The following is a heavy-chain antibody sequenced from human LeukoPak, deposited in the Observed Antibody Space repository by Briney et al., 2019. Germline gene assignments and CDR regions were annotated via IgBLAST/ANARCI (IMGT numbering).Heavy chain of an antibody. CDR1: GFSFRSHW. CDR3: ATISAQTFDI. CDR2: IKPDGSDN. V-gene: IGHV3-7*01. D-gene: IGHD5-24*01. Sequence: GGSLRLSRVGSGFSFRSHWENRVRQSPGKGLEWVANIKPDGSDNYYVDSARGRFTVSRDNAKNSAFLQMNSLRAEDTAIYYCATISAQTFDIWGQGTLVSVSS. J-gene: IGHJ3*02.